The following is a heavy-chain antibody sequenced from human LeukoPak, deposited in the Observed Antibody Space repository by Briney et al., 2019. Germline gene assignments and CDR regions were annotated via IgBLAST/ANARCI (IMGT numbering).Heavy chain of an antibody. D-gene: IGHD3-22*01. CDR2: IIPIFGTA. J-gene: IGHJ2*01. CDR1: GGTFSSYA. Sequence: ASVNVSCKASGGTFSSYAISWVRQAPGQGLEWMGGIIPIFGTANYAQKFQGRVTITTDESTSTAYMELSSLRSDDTAVYYCARGAPTSYYYDSSGYSDWYFDLWGRGTLVTVSS. V-gene: IGHV1-69*05. CDR3: ARGAPTSYYYDSSGYSDWYFDL.